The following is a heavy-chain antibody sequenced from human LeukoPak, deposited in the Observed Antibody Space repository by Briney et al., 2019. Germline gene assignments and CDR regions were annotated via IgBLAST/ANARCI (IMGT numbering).Heavy chain of an antibody. V-gene: IGHV4-4*09. Sequence: SETLSLTCTVSGGSISSYYWSWIRQPPGKGLEWIGYIYTSGSTNYNPSLKSRVTISVDTSKNQFSLKLSSVTAADTAVYYCARHGRWFDPWGQGTLVTVSS. CDR1: GGSISSYY. CDR3: ARHGRWFDP. CDR2: IYTSGST. J-gene: IGHJ5*02.